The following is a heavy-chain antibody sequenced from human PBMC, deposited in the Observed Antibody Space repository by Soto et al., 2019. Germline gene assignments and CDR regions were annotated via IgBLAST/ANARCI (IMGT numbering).Heavy chain of an antibody. Sequence: SETLSLTCAVSGCSFTSNNLWTWVRQPPGQVLEGTGESDRTGSTNYNPSLKSRVTISLDKSENQLSLKVTSLTAADTAVYYCACRDPGTSVDYWGQGTLVTVSS. D-gene: IGHD1-7*01. V-gene: IGHV4-4*02. CDR1: GCSFTSNNL. J-gene: IGHJ4*02. CDR2: SDRTGST. CDR3: ACRDPGTSVDY.